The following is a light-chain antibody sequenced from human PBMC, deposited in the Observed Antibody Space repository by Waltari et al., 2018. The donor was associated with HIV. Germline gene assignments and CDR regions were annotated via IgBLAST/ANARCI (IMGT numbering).Light chain of an antibody. V-gene: IGLV2-23*02. CDR3: CSYATDRNFV. Sequence: QSALTQPASVSGPPGQSITIPCTGPSSDVGSYDLVSWYQKYPGKAPKLMIYEVSKRPSGVSNRFSGSKSGNTASLTISGLQTEDEAEYYCCSYATDRNFVFGGGTQLTVL. CDR2: EVS. J-gene: IGLJ7*01. CDR1: SSDVGSYDL.